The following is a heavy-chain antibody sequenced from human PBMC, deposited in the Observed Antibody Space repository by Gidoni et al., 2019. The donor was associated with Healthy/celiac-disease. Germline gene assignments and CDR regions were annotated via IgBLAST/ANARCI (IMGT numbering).Heavy chain of an antibody. CDR3: ARGAVAGKSFDY. Sequence: QVQLQQWGAGLFKPSETLSLTCAVYGGSFSGYYWSWIRQPPGKGLEWIGEINHSGSTNYNPSLKSRVTISVDTSKNQFSLKLSAVTAADTAVYYCARGAVAGKSFDYWGQGTLVTVSS. CDR1: GGSFSGYY. V-gene: IGHV4-34*01. D-gene: IGHD6-19*01. CDR2: INHSGST. J-gene: IGHJ4*02.